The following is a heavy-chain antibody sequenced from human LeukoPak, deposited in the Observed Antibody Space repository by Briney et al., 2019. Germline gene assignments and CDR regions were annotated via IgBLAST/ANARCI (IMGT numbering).Heavy chain of an antibody. Sequence: PGGSLRLSCAASGFTFSDYYMSWIRQAPGKGLEWVSSISSSSSYIYYADSVKGRFTISRDNAKNSLYLQMNSLRAEDTAVYYCARDRRIAAAGTEIDYWGQGTLVTVSS. CDR2: ISSSSSYI. J-gene: IGHJ4*02. D-gene: IGHD6-13*01. V-gene: IGHV3-11*06. CDR3: ARDRRIAAAGTEIDY. CDR1: GFTFSDYY.